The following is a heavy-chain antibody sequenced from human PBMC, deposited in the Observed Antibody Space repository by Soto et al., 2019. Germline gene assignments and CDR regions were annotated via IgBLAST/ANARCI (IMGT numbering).Heavy chain of an antibody. V-gene: IGHV3-15*07. CDR2: IKTSAGGGAT. D-gene: IGHD2-15*01. CDR1: GFSFNEAW. J-gene: IGHJ6*02. CDR3: TTGSVEGI. Sequence: EVQLVESAGGLVKPGGSLRLSCVASGFSFNEAWMNWVRQAPGQGLEWVGRIKTSAGGGATNYAAPVQGRFTISRDDSKNTLSLHMNSLRTEDTALYYSTTGSVEGIWGQGTTVIVSS.